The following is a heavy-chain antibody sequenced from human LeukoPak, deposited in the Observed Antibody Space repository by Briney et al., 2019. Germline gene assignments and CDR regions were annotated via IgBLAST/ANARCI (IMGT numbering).Heavy chain of an antibody. D-gene: IGHD2-8*01. J-gene: IGHJ4*02. Sequence: ASVKVSCKASGYIFTNYGINWVRQVPGQGLEWMGWISAYNGNTNYAQKLQGRVTMTTDTSTSTAYMELRSLRSDDTAVYYCAGSLGYCTSNVCYLKYWGQGTLVTVSS. CDR1: GYIFTNYG. CDR3: AGSLGYCTSNVCYLKY. V-gene: IGHV1-18*01. CDR2: ISAYNGNT.